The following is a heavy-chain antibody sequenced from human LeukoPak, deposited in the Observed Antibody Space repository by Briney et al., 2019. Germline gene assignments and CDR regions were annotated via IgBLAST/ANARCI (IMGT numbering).Heavy chain of an antibody. Sequence: GGSLRLSCAASGFTFSSYAMSWVRQAPGKGLEWVSAISGSGGSTYYADSVKGRFTISRDNSKNTLYLQMNSLRAEDTAVYYCAKDMPFVGIGYCSGGSCYSGYFDYWGQGTLVTVSS. J-gene: IGHJ4*02. CDR1: GFTFSSYA. V-gene: IGHV3-23*01. CDR3: AKDMPFVGIGYCSGGSCYSGYFDY. D-gene: IGHD2-15*01. CDR2: ISGSGGST.